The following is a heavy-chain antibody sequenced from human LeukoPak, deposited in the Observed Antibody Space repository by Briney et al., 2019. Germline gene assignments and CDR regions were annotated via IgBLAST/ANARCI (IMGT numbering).Heavy chain of an antibody. Sequence: SETLCLTCTVSGGSISSYYWSWIRQPPGKGLEWIGYIYYSGSTNYNPSLKSRLTISVDTSKNQFSLKLRSVTAADTAVYYCARLSMVRGVIFYYWGQGTLVTVSS. CDR3: ARLSMVRGVIFYY. CDR2: IYYSGST. CDR1: GGSISSYY. D-gene: IGHD3-10*01. J-gene: IGHJ4*02. V-gene: IGHV4-59*08.